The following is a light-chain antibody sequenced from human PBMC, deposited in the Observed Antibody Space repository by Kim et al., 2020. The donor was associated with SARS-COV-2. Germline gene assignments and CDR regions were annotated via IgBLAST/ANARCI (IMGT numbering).Light chain of an antibody. V-gene: IGLV2-8*01. J-gene: IGLJ2*01. CDR3: SSYAGSNNLV. CDR2: EVN. CDR1: RRDVGGYNY. Sequence: GQSVTIPRTGTRRDVGGYNYFSWYQQHPGKAPKLMIYEVNKRPSGVPDRFSGSKSGNTASLTVSGLQAEDEADYYCSSYAGSNNLVFGGGTQLTVL.